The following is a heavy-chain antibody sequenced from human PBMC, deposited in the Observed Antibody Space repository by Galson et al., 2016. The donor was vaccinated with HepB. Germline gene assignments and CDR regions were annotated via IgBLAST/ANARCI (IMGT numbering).Heavy chain of an antibody. CDR3: ARAQMRSSYFDY. CDR2: ISNGGGHT. Sequence: SLRLSCAASGFIFSDYYMIWLRQTPGKGLEWVSFISNGGGHTNYADSVEGRFTISRDNAKKSLHLQMNSLRVEDTVIYYCARAQMRSSYFDYWGQGALVTVSS. J-gene: IGHJ4*02. CDR1: GFIFSDYY. V-gene: IGHV3-11*06.